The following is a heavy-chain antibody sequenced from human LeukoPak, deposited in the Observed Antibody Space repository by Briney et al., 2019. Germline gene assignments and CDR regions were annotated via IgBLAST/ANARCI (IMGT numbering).Heavy chain of an antibody. CDR3: TSYGGQAADGY. D-gene: IGHD4-23*01. Sequence: RGSLRLSCAASGFIVSNNYMSWVRRAPGKGLEWVSAIYSGHSTEYADSVKGRFTISRDNSRNTLYLQMNSLRTEDTAVYCATSYGGQAADGYWGQGTLVTVST. V-gene: IGHV3-53*01. CDR2: IYSGHST. J-gene: IGHJ4*02. CDR1: GFIVSNNY.